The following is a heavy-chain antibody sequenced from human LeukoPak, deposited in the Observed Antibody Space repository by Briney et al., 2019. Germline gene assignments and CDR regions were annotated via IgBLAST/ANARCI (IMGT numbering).Heavy chain of an antibody. J-gene: IGHJ4*02. V-gene: IGHV3-7*01. CDR3: ARIPSLSWQQPFDY. D-gene: IGHD6-13*01. CDR2: IKQDGSEK. CDR1: GFTFSSYW. Sequence: GGSLRLSWAASGFTFSSYWMSWVRQAPGKGLEWVANIKQDGSEKYYVNSVKGRFTISRDNAKNSLYPQMNSLRAEDTAVYYCARIPSLSWQQPFDYWGQGTLVTVSS.